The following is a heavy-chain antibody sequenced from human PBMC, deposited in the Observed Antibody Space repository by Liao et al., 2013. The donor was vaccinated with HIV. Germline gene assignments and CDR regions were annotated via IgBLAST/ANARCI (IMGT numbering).Heavy chain of an antibody. J-gene: IGHJ3*01. V-gene: IGHV4-61*05. D-gene: IGHD3-10*01. CDR3: AREAGSGSYYNPDALDV. CDR1: GGSISSSSYY. Sequence: QLQLQESGPGLVKPSETLSLTCTVSGGSISSSSYYWGWIRQPPGKGLEWIGYVYYSGSTNYNPSLTSRVTISLDTSKNQLSLKLKSVTAADTAVYFCAREAGSGSYYNPDALDVWGQGTMVTVSS. CDR2: VYYSGST.